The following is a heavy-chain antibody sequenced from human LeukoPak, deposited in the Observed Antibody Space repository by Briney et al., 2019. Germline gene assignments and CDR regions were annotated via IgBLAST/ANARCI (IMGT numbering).Heavy chain of an antibody. Sequence: PSETLSLTCAVYGGSFSGYYWSWIRQPPGKGLEWIGEINHSGSTNYNPSLKSRVTISVDTSKNQFSLKLSSVTAADTAVYYCARDRYQRGWFDPWGQGTLVTVSS. CDR1: GGSFSGYY. CDR2: INHSGST. CDR3: ARDRYQRGWFDP. J-gene: IGHJ5*02. V-gene: IGHV4-34*01. D-gene: IGHD2-2*01.